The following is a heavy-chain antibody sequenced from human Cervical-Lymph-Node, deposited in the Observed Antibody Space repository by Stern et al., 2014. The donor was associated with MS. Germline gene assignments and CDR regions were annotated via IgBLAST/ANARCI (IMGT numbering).Heavy chain of an antibody. Sequence: EVQLVQSGTEVKKPGESLKISCKGSGYSFSNYWIGWVRQVPGKGLEWIGSIYPGDSDTRYSASFQGQVPIAADTSINTSYLQWSSLRASDTAIYYCATAPPRGYTYGNFDYWGQGTLVTVSS. V-gene: IGHV5-51*03. J-gene: IGHJ4*02. CDR3: ATAPPRGYTYGNFDY. D-gene: IGHD5-18*01. CDR1: GYSFSNYW. CDR2: IYPGDSDT.